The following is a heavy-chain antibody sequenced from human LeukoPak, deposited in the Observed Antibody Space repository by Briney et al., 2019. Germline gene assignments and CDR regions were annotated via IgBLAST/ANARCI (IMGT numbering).Heavy chain of an antibody. CDR2: ISSSSYSYI. CDR3: ARDQGYYTGGSWYSDRGVDAFDI. V-gene: IGHV3-21*01. Sequence: GGSLRLSCAASGFTFSNYSMNWVRQAPGKGLEWVSSISSSSYSYIYYADSVKGRFTISRDNAKNSPYLQLNSLRAEDTAVYYCARDQGYYTGGSWYSDRGVDAFDIWGQGTMVTVSS. CDR1: GFTFSNYS. J-gene: IGHJ3*02. D-gene: IGHD2-15*01.